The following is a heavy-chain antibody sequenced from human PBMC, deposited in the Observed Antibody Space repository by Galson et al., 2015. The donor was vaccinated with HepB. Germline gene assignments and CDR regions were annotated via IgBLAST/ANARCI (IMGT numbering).Heavy chain of an antibody. CDR2: VSWNSGSI. Sequence: SLRLSCAASGFTFDDYAMHWVRHAPGKGLEWVSGVSWNSGSIGYADSVKGRFTISRDKAKNSLYLQMNSLRAEDTALYYCAKDPSKYYYYGMDVWGQGTTVTVSS. V-gene: IGHV3-9*01. CDR1: GFTFDDYA. J-gene: IGHJ6*02. D-gene: IGHD5/OR15-5a*01. CDR3: AKDPSKYYYYGMDV.